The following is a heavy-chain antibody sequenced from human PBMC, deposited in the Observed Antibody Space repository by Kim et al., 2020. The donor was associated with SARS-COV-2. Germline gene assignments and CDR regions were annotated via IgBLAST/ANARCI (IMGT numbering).Heavy chain of an antibody. CDR1: GGSISSYY. D-gene: IGHD6-13*01. Sequence: SETLSLTCTVSGGSISSYYWSWIRQPPGKGQEWIGYIYYSGSTNYNPSLKSRVTISVDTSKNQFSLKLSSVTAADTAVYYCARARIAAAGTVFDYWGQGTLVTVSS. J-gene: IGHJ4*02. CDR3: ARARIAAAGTVFDY. V-gene: IGHV4-59*01. CDR2: IYYSGST.